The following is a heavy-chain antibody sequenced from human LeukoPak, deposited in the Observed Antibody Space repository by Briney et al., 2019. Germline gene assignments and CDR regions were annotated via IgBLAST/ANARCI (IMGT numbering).Heavy chain of an antibody. D-gene: IGHD6-19*01. V-gene: IGHV3-30*03. CDR3: ARRMAVAGTETFDY. CDR1: GFTFSSYG. J-gene: IGHJ4*02. Sequence: AGGSLRLSCAASGFTFSSYGMHWVRQAPGKGLEWVAVISYDGSNKYYADSVKGRFTISRDNAKNSLYLQMNSLRAEDTALYHCARRMAVAGTETFDYWGQGTLVTVSS. CDR2: ISYDGSNK.